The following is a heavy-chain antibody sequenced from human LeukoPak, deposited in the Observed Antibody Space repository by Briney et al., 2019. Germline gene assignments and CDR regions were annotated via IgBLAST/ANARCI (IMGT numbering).Heavy chain of an antibody. D-gene: IGHD3-10*01. J-gene: IGHJ4*02. Sequence: SETLSLTCTVSGYSISSGYYWGWIRQPPGKGLEWIGSIYHSGSTYYNPSLKSRVTISVDTSKNQFSLKLSSVTAADTAVHYCARRLMADYWGQGTLVTVSS. V-gene: IGHV4-38-2*02. CDR2: IYHSGST. CDR3: ARRLMADY. CDR1: GYSISSGYY.